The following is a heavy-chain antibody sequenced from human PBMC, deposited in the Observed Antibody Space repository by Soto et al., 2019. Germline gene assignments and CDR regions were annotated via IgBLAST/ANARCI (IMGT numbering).Heavy chain of an antibody. CDR1: GFTFSSFA. CDR2: MWYDGSNI. J-gene: IGHJ4*02. Sequence: QVQLVESGGGVVQPGRSLTLSCAASGFTFSSFAMHWVRQAPGKGLEWVAVMWYDGSNIYYADPVKGRFTISRDNSKNTWYLQMNSLRAEDTAVYYCAKSRYSSGWYPFDYWGQGTLVTVSS. D-gene: IGHD6-19*01. V-gene: IGHV3-33*03. CDR3: AKSRYSSGWYPFDY.